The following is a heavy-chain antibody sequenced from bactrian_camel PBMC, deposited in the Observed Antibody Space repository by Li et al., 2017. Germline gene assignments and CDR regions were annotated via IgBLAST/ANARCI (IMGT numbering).Heavy chain of an antibody. CDR2: IDSDGRSDFGTS. J-gene: IGHJ4*01. CDR3: AADLNYGSWYLSLQYTY. D-gene: IGHD6*01. Sequence: VQLVESGGGSVQAGESLTLSCSASGFTDPSYCVGWFRQAPGEAREDVAHIDSDGRSDFGTSSYADSVKGRFAVSLNSAKNTVYLQMNNLGPGDTAMYYCAADLNYGSWYLSLQYTYWGQGTQVTVS. V-gene: IGHV3S42*01. CDR1: GFTDPSYC.